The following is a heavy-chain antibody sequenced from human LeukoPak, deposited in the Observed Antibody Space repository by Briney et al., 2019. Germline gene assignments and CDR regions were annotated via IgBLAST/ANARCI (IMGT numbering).Heavy chain of an antibody. CDR3: ARDLFTDSSSWYCGMDV. Sequence: QPGGSLRLSCVASGFSFSNCAMSWVRQAPGKGLEWVSGISSSSSNTYYADSVKGRFTISRDNSKNTLYLQMNSLRAEDTAVYYCARDLFTDSSSWYCGMDVWGQGTTVTVSS. V-gene: IGHV3-23*01. CDR2: ISSSSSNT. J-gene: IGHJ6*02. D-gene: IGHD6-13*01. CDR1: GFSFSNCA.